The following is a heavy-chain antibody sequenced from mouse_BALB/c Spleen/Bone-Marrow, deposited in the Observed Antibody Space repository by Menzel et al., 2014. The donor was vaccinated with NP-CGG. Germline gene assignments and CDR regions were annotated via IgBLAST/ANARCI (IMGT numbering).Heavy chain of an antibody. D-gene: IGHD2-3*01. J-gene: IGHJ4*01. CDR3: AKWLLGAMDY. CDR1: GYTFSNYW. CDR2: ILPGSGGT. V-gene: IGHV1-9*01. Sequence: QVQLQQSGAELMKPGASVKISCKATGYTFSNYWIEWIKQRPGHGLEWIGEILPGSGGTNYNEKSKGKATFTADTSSNTAYMQLSSLTSEDSAVYYCAKWLLGAMDYWGQGTSVTVSS.